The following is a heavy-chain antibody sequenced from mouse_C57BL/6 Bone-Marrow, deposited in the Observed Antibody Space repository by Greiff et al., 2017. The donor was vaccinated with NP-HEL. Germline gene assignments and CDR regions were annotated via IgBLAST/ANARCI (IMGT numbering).Heavy chain of an antibody. D-gene: IGHD2-1*01. Sequence: QVQLQQPGAELVKPGASVKLSCKASGYTFTSYWMHWVKQRPGRGLAWIGRIDPNSGGTNYNEKFKSKATLTVDTPSSTAYMQLSRLTSEDSAVYYCAEYYGNYDFDHSGQLTTLTVAS. CDR2: IDPNSGGT. CDR1: GYTFTSYW. J-gene: IGHJ2*01. V-gene: IGHV1-72*01. CDR3: AEYYGNYDFDH.